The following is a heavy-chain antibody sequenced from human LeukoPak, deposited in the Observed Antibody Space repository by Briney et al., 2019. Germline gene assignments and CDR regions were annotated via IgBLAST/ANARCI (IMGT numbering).Heavy chain of an antibody. CDR3: ARGVYYDSSGYYKTLEAFDI. J-gene: IGHJ3*02. Sequence: PETLSLTCTVSGGSISSYYWSWIRQPPGKGLEWIGYIYYSGSTNYNPSLKSRVTISVDTSKNQFSLKLSSVTAADTAVYYCARGVYYDSSGYYKTLEAFDIWGQGTMVTVSS. V-gene: IGHV4-59*01. CDR2: IYYSGST. CDR1: GGSISSYY. D-gene: IGHD3-22*01.